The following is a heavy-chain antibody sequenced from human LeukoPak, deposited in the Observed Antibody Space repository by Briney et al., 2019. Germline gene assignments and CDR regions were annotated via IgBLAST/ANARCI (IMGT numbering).Heavy chain of an antibody. CDR3: ARRGTAAAGFDY. J-gene: IGHJ4*02. Sequence: PGGSLRLSCAASGFTFSSYAMSWVRQAPGKGLEWVSSITSSSGYIYYADSVKGRFTISRDNAKNSLYLQMDSLRAEDTAVYYCARRGTAAAGFDYWGQGTLVTVSS. CDR1: GFTFSSYA. CDR2: ITSSSGYI. D-gene: IGHD6-13*01. V-gene: IGHV3-21*01.